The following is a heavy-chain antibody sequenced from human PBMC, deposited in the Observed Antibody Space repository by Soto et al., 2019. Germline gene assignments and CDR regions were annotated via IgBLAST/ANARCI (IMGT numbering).Heavy chain of an antibody. D-gene: IGHD3-9*01. V-gene: IGHV3-74*01. CDR3: AKDFDWESGL. Sequence: GGSLRLSCTASGVNFSTFYMHWVRRAPGMGLEWVSRISRDGRTSNYADSVKGRLTISRDNARNTLYLQINSLRAEDTAVYYCAKDFDWESGLWGQGTLVTVSS. J-gene: IGHJ4*02. CDR2: ISRDGRTS. CDR1: GVNFSTFY.